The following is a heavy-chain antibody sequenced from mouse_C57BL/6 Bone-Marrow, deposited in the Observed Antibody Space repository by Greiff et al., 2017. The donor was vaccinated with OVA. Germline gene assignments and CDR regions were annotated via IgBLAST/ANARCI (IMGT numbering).Heavy chain of an antibody. D-gene: IGHD1-1*01. J-gene: IGHJ1*03. Sequence: VQLQESGAELARPGASVKLSCKASGYTFTSYGISWVKQRTGQGLEWIGEIYPRSGNTYYNEKFKGKATLTADKSSSTAYMELRSLTSEDSAVYFCARNYGSSYGFDVWGTGTTVTVSS. V-gene: IGHV1-81*01. CDR1: GYTFTSYG. CDR2: IYPRSGNT. CDR3: ARNYGSSYGFDV.